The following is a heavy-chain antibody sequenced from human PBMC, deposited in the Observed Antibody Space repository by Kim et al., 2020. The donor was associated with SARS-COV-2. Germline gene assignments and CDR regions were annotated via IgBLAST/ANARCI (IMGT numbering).Heavy chain of an antibody. V-gene: IGHV3-30*04. Sequence: GGSLRLSCAASGFTFSSYAMHWVRQAPGKGLEWVAVISYDGSNKYYADSVKGRFTISRDNSKNTLYLQMNSLRAEDTAVYYCARDLDSYGGRGIDYWGQGTLVTVSS. J-gene: IGHJ4*02. CDR3: ARDLDSYGGRGIDY. CDR1: GFTFSSYA. D-gene: IGHD5-18*01. CDR2: ISYDGSNK.